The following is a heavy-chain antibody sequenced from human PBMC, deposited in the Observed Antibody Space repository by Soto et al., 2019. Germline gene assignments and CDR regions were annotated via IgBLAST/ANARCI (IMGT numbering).Heavy chain of an antibody. CDR1: GGSISSSSYY. Sequence: SETLSLTCTVSGGSISSSSYYWGWIRQPPGKGLEWIGSIYYSGSTYYNPSLKSRVTISVDTSKNQFSLKLSSVTAADTAVYYCAVYYYDSSGYRYYFDYWGQGTLVTVSS. D-gene: IGHD3-22*01. V-gene: IGHV4-39*01. J-gene: IGHJ4*02. CDR2: IYYSGST. CDR3: AVYYYDSSGYRYYFDY.